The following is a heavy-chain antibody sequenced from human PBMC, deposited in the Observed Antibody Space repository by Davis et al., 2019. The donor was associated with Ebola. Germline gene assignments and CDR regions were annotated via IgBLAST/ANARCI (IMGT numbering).Heavy chain of an antibody. CDR1: GGTFRGYY. D-gene: IGHD4-11*01. Sequence: SETLSLTCAVYGGTFRGYYWSWIRQSPGKGLEWIGEINHSGNTKYNPSLRSRVSISVDTSKNQFSLSVTSLTAADTAVYYCARQDYSNINMDVWGQGTTVTVSS. J-gene: IGHJ6*02. CDR3: ARQDYSNINMDV. V-gene: IGHV4-34*01. CDR2: INHSGNT.